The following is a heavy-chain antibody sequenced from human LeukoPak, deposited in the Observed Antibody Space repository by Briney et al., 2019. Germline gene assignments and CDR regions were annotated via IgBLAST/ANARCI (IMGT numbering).Heavy chain of an antibody. CDR1: GFTFSSYS. V-gene: IGHV3-21*01. CDR3: ARDLSSVYATNWSDP. D-gene: IGHD2-8*01. Sequence: GGSLRLSCAASGFTFSSYSMNWVRQAPGKGLEWVSSISSSSSYIYYADSVKGRFTISRDNAKNSLYLQMNSLRAEDTAVYYCARDLSSVYATNWSDPWGQGTLVTVSS. J-gene: IGHJ5*02. CDR2: ISSSSSYI.